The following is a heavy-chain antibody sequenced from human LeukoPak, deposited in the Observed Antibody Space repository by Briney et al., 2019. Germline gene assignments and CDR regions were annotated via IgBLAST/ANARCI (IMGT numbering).Heavy chain of an antibody. J-gene: IGHJ4*02. D-gene: IGHD2-15*01. CDR2: INSDGSST. CDR1: GFTFSSYW. V-gene: IGHV3-74*01. CDR3: AKGSCSGGSCYSLSLIY. Sequence: GGSLRLSCAASGFTFSSYWMHWVRQAPGKGLVWVSRINSDGSSTSYADSVKGRFTISRDNAKNTLYLQMNSLRAEDTAVYYCAKGSCSGGSCYSLSLIYWGQGTLVTVSS.